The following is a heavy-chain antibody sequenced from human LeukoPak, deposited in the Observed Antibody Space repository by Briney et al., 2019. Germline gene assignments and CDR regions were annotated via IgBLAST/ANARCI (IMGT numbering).Heavy chain of an antibody. V-gene: IGHV4-34*01. CDR1: GGSFSGYY. Sequence: SETLSLTCAVYGGSFSGYYWSWIRQPPGKGLEWIGEINHSGSTNYNPSLKRRVTISVDTSKNQFSLKLSSVTAADTAVYYCARGSSYSSSWWVYYYYGMDVWGQGTTVTVSS. CDR2: INHSGST. J-gene: IGHJ6*02. CDR3: ARGSSYSSSWWVYYYYGMDV. D-gene: IGHD6-13*01.